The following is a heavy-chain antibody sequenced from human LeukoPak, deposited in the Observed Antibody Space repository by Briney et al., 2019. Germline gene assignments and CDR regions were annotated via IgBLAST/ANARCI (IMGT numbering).Heavy chain of an antibody. CDR3: AKAPCYYDSSGYYDY. V-gene: IGHV3-30*18. J-gene: IGHJ4*02. D-gene: IGHD3-22*01. Sequence: GGSLRLSCAASGFTFSSYGMHWVRQAPGKGLEWVAVISYDGSNKYYADSVKGRFTISRDNSKNTLYLQMNSLRAEDTAVYYCAKAPCYYDSSGYYDYWGQGTLVTVSS. CDR2: ISYDGSNK. CDR1: GFTFSSYG.